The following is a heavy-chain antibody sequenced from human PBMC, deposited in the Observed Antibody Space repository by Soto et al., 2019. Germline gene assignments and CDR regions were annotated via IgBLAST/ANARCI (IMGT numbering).Heavy chain of an antibody. V-gene: IGHV3-21*01. CDR3: ARVDTYYYDSSGYLYFDY. CDR1: GFTFSSYS. Sequence: GGSLRLSCAASGFTFSSYSMNWVRQAPGKGLEWVSSISSSSSYIYYADSVKGRFTISRDNAKNSLYLQMNSLRAEDTAVYYCARVDTYYYDSSGYLYFDYWGQGTLVTVSS. CDR2: ISSSSSYI. D-gene: IGHD3-22*01. J-gene: IGHJ4*02.